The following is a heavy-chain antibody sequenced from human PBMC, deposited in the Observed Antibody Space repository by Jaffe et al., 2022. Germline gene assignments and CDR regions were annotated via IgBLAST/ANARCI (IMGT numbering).Heavy chain of an antibody. V-gene: IGHV4-38-2*01. CDR3: ARHMEHCSSTSCYVGGPDY. Sequence: QVQLQESGPGLVKPSETLSLTCAVSGYSISSGYYWGWIRQPPGKGLEWIGSIYHSGSTYYNPSLKSRVTISVDTSKNQFSLKLSSVTAADTAVYYCARHMEHCSSTSCYVGGPDYWGQGTLVTVSS. CDR1: GYSISSGYY. J-gene: IGHJ4*02. D-gene: IGHD2-2*01. CDR2: IYHSGST.